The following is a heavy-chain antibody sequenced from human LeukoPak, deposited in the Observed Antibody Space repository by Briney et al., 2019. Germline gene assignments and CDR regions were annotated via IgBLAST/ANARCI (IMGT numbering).Heavy chain of an antibody. CDR1: GFTFISYS. V-gene: IGHV3-48*01. D-gene: IGHD7-27*01. Sequence: GGSLRLSCAASGFTFISYSMNWVRQAPGKGLEWVSYISSSSTTIYYADSVRGRFTISRDNAKNSLYLQMNSLRGEDTAVYYCARKTGGSLDIWGQGTLVTVSS. CDR3: ARKTGGSLDI. J-gene: IGHJ3*02. CDR2: ISSSSTTI.